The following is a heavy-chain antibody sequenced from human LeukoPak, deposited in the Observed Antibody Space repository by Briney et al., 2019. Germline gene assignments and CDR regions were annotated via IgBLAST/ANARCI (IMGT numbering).Heavy chain of an antibody. D-gene: IGHD5-12*01. J-gene: IGHJ5*02. Sequence: GGSLRLSCAASGFTFSSYSMTWVRQAPGKGLEWVSSISSSSSYIYYADSVTGRFTISRDNAKNSLYLQMNSLRAEDTAVYYCAREYIVATIGWFDPWGQGTLVTVSS. CDR3: AREYIVATIGWFDP. CDR2: ISSSSSYI. CDR1: GFTFSSYS. V-gene: IGHV3-21*01.